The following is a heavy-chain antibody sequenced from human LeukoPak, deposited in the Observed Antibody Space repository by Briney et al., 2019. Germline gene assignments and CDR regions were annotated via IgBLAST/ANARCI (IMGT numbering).Heavy chain of an antibody. Sequence: GESLKISCKGSGYSFTSYWIGWVRQMPGKGLEWMGIIYPGDSDTRFSPSFQGQVTISADKSISTAYLQWSSLKASDTAMYYCARTRGDSGYDCYYYYYMDVWGKGTTVTVSS. CDR1: GYSFTSYW. CDR2: IYPGDSDT. D-gene: IGHD5-12*01. CDR3: ARTRGDSGYDCYYYYYMDV. J-gene: IGHJ6*03. V-gene: IGHV5-51*01.